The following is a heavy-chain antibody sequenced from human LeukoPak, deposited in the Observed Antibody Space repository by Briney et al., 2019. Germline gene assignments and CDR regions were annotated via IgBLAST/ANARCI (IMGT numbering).Heavy chain of an antibody. Sequence: QPGGSLRLSCAASGFTFSRYWMSWIRQPPGKGLEWIGYIYYSGSTNYNPSLKSRVTISLDTSKNQFSLKLSSVTAADTAVYYCARFGSSWYGVANWGQGTLVTVSS. CDR3: ARFGSSWYGVAN. V-gene: IGHV4-59*01. J-gene: IGHJ4*02. D-gene: IGHD6-13*01. CDR2: IYYSGST. CDR1: GFTFSRYW.